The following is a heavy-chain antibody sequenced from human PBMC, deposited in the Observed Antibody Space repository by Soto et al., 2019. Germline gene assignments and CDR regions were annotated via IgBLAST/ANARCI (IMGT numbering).Heavy chain of an antibody. Sequence: GGSLRLSCAASGITFSSYAIHWVRQAPGKGLEWVAVISYDGSTKYYADSVKGRFTISRDNSKDTLYLQMNSLTAEDTAVYYCAKDRGGSGYDFKYWGQGTLVTVSS. J-gene: IGHJ4*02. CDR2: ISYDGSTK. D-gene: IGHD5-12*01. V-gene: IGHV3-30*18. CDR3: AKDRGGSGYDFKY. CDR1: GITFSSYA.